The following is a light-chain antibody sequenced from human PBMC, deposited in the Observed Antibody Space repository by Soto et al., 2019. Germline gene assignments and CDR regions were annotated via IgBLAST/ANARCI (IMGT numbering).Light chain of an antibody. V-gene: IGLV2-14*03. CDR3: SSYTSTSSYVV. J-gene: IGLJ2*01. CDR1: TNDIGTYTY. CDR2: EVT. Sequence: QSALTQPASASGSPGQSITISCTGTTNDIGTYTYVSWYQQHPGKAPKLIIYEVTNRPSGVSNRFSGSKSGNTASLTISGLQAEDEAHYYCSSYTSTSSYVVFGGGTQLTVL.